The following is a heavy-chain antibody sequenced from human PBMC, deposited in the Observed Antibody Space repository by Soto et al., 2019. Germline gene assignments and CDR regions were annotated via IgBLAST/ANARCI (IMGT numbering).Heavy chain of an antibody. CDR2: INAGNGNT. V-gene: IGHV1-3*01. D-gene: IGHD6-19*01. J-gene: IGHJ2*01. CDR1: GYTFTNYG. CDR3: ARSGYSSGWYNWYFDF. Sequence: ASVKVSCKASGYTFTNYGIHWVRQAPGQRLEWMGWINAGNGNTKYSQKFQGRVTITRDTSASTAYMELSSLRSEDTAMFFCARSGYSSGWYNWYFDFWGRGTLVTVSS.